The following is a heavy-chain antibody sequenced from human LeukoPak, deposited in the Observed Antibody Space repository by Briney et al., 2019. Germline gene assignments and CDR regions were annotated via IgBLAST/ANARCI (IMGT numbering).Heavy chain of an antibody. Sequence: PGRSLRLSCAASGFTFSSYGMHWVRQAPGKGLEWVAVIWYDGSNKYYADSVKGRFTISRDNSKNTLYLQMNSLRAEDTAVYYCAKPSPQLELEYYYGMDVWGQGTTVTVSS. V-gene: IGHV3-33*06. CDR3: AKPSPQLELEYYYGMDV. J-gene: IGHJ6*02. D-gene: IGHD1-7*01. CDR1: GFTFSSYG. CDR2: IWYDGSNK.